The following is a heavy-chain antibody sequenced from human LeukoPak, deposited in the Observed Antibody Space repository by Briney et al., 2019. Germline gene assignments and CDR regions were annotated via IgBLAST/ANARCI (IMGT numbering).Heavy chain of an antibody. CDR2: ISYDGSNK. D-gene: IGHD1-26*01. J-gene: IGHJ5*02. CDR3: ATISGSFFS. CDR1: GFTFSSYA. Sequence: GRSLRLSCAASGFTFSSYAMHWVRQAPGKGLEWVAVISYDGSNKYYADSVKGRFTISRDNAKNSLYLQMDSLRAEDTAVYYCATISGSFFSWGQGTLVTVSS. V-gene: IGHV3-30*04.